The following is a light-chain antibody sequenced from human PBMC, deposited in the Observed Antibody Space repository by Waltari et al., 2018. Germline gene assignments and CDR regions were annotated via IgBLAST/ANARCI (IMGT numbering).Light chain of an antibody. CDR1: QSVTSIS. V-gene: IGKV3-20*01. J-gene: IGKJ4*01. CDR2: GTS. CDR3: QQYDGEVVT. Sequence: EIVLTQSPATLSLSPGERATLSCRASQSVTSISLTWYQQKLGQATRLLIYGTSSRATGIPDRFSGSESGTDFTLTISRLEPEDFAIYYCQQYDGEVVTFGGGTKVEI.